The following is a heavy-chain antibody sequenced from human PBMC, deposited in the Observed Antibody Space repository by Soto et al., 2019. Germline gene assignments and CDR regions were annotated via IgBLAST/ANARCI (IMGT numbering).Heavy chain of an antibody. V-gene: IGHV1-69*08. Sequence: QVRLVQSGAEVKKPGSSVKVSCKASGATFSSYTISWVRQAPGQGLEWMGRIIPILGIANYAQKFQGRVTITADKSTSTAYMELSSLRSEDTAVYYCAREGSTVTTSWYFDLWGRGTLVTVSS. CDR2: IIPILGIA. J-gene: IGHJ2*01. CDR1: GATFSSYT. CDR3: AREGSTVTTSWYFDL. D-gene: IGHD4-17*01.